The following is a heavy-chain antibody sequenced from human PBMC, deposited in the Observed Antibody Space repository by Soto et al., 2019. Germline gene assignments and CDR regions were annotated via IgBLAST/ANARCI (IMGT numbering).Heavy chain of an antibody. CDR2: IHPDGSMT. J-gene: IGHJ4*02. D-gene: IGHD6-19*01. Sequence: EMQLVESGGGLVQPGGSLRLSCAASGFKFSDSWMHWVRQAPGKGLVWVSRIHPDGSMTHDADSVKGRFTTSRDNVKNTVFLQLSSLRAEDTAIYYCVRDIRSGDFWRQGTLVPVSS. V-gene: IGHV3-74*01. CDR1: GFKFSDSW. CDR3: VRDIRSGDF.